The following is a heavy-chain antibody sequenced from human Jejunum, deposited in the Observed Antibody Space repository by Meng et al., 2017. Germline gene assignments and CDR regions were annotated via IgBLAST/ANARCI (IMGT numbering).Heavy chain of an antibody. D-gene: IGHD4-11*01. CDR3: ARGNEYSNYGADF. Sequence: QVKLQQWGAGLLKPSETLPPPCAVYGGSISDYYWTWIRQPPGKGLEWIGEINDSGSTNYNPSLKSRVTISVDTSKSQFYLRVSSVTAADTAVYYCARGNEYSNYGADFWGQGTLVTVSS. V-gene: IGHV4-34*01. CDR1: GGSISDYY. CDR2: INDSGST. J-gene: IGHJ4*02.